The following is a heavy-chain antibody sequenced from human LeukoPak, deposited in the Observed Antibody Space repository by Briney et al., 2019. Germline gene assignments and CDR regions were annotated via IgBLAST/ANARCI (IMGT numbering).Heavy chain of an antibody. V-gene: IGHV1-2*04. CDR3: ARSHYYGSGSVYGMDV. J-gene: IGHJ6*04. Sequence: ASVKVSCKASGYTFTGYSMHWVRQAPGQGLEWMGWINPNSGGTNYAQKFQGWVTMTRDTSISTAYMELSRLRSDDTAVYYCARSHYYGSGSVYGMDVWGKGTTVTVSS. CDR2: INPNSGGT. D-gene: IGHD3-10*01. CDR1: GYTFTGYS.